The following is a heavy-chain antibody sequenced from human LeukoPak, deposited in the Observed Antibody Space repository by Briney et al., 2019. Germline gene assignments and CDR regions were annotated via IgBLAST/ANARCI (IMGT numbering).Heavy chain of an antibody. CDR3: ARGLERRTPKLFDY. D-gene: IGHD1-1*01. CDR2: ISAYNGNT. Sequence: ASVKVSCKASGYTFTSYGISWVRQAPGQGLEWMGWISAYNGNTNYAQKLQGRVTMTTDTSTSTAYMELRSLRSDGTAVYYCARGLERRTPKLFDYWGQGTLVTVSS. CDR1: GYTFTSYG. J-gene: IGHJ4*02. V-gene: IGHV1-18*01.